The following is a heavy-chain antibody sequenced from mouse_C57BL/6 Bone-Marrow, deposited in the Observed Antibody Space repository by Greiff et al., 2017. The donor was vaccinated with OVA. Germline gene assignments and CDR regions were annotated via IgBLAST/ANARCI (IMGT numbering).Heavy chain of an antibody. CDR2: ISYDGSN. CDR1: GYSITSGYY. J-gene: IGHJ2*01. V-gene: IGHV3-6*01. CDR3: ARDGYYVRY. Sequence: DVKLQESGPGLVKPSQSLSLTCSVTGYSITSGYYWNWIRQFPGNKLEWMGYISYDGSNNYNPSLKNRISITRDTSKNQFFLKLNSVTTEDTATYYCARDGYYVRYWGQGTTLTVSS. D-gene: IGHD2-3*01.